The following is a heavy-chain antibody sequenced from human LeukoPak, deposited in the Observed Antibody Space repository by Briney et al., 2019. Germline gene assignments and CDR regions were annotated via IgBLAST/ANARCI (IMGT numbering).Heavy chain of an antibody. CDR2: ISYDGSNK. D-gene: IGHD5-18*01. V-gene: IGHV3-30*18. CDR3: AKGDRYSYGDFDY. J-gene: IGHJ4*02. CDR1: GFTFSSYG. Sequence: PGRSLRRSCAASGFTFSSYGMHWVRQAPGKGLEWVAVISYDGSNKYYADSVKGRFTISRDNSKNTLYLQMNSLRAEDTAVYYCAKGDRYSYGDFDYWGQGTLVTVSS.